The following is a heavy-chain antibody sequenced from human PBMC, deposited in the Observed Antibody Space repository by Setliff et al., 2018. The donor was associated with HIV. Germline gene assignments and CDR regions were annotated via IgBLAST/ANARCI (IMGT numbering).Heavy chain of an antibody. J-gene: IGHJ6*03. CDR3: ARGGDWEDHYYLDV. CDR2: TYDRYKWYY. CDR1: GDSVSSNTAA. V-gene: IGHV6-1*01. Sequence: SQTLSLTCAISGDSVSSNTAAWNWITQSPSRGLEWLGRTYDRYKWYYDYAVSVKGRVTINPDTSKNQFSLHLNSVTPGDTAVYYCARGGDWEDHYYLDVWGKVTTVTVSS. D-gene: IGHD2-21*02.